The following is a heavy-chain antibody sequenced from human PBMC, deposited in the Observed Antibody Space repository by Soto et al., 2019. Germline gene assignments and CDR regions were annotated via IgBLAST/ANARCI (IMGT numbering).Heavy chain of an antibody. J-gene: IGHJ5*02. CDR2: ISHSGIT. V-gene: IGHV4-4*02. Sequence: SETLSLTCAVSGGSITSANWWTWVRQPPGGGLEWIGEISHSGITNYKASLKSRVTMSVDKTKNDVSLKLTSVTAADTAVYYCARVLRGWFDPWGQGTPVTVSS. CDR1: GGSITSANW. CDR3: ARVLRGWFDP.